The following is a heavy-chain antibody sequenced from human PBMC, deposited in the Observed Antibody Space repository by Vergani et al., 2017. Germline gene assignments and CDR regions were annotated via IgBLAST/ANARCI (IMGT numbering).Heavy chain of an antibody. D-gene: IGHD2-15*01. V-gene: IGHV4-4*03. J-gene: IGHJ3*02. CDR1: GDSFRSNKW. CDR3: ARDPKSNCSGGSCFSVWGAFDI. CDR2: ISHSGST. Sequence: QVQLQESGPGLVKPPGTLSLTCAVSGDSFRSNKWWTWVRQSPGKTLEWIGEISHSGSTNYNPSLKGRVTLSLDTSKNQFSLRLSSVTAADTAVYYCARDPKSNCSGGSCFSVWGAFDIWGRGTTVTVSS.